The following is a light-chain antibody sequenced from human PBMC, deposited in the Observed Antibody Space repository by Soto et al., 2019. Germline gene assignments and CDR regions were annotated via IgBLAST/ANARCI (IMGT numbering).Light chain of an antibody. CDR2: EVT. V-gene: IGLV2-14*01. CDR1: SSDFGAYNS. CDR3: SSYTSSSTVV. J-gene: IGLJ2*01. Sequence: QSVLTQPASVSGSPGQSITISCTGTSSDFGAYNSVSWYQQHPGEAPKLLIYEVTNRPSGVSNRFSGPKSGNTASLAISGLQAEDEADYYCSSYTSSSTVVFGGGTKVTVL.